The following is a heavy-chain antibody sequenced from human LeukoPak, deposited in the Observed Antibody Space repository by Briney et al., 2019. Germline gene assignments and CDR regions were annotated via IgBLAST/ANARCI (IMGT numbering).Heavy chain of an antibody. Sequence: SETLSLTCTVSGGSISSYYWSWIRQPPGKGLEWIGYIYYGGSTNYNPSLKSRVTISVDTSKNQLSLKLSPVTAADTAAYYCARSTIAAPHAFDIWGQGTMVTVSS. J-gene: IGHJ3*02. CDR1: GGSISSYY. CDR3: ARSTIAAPHAFDI. CDR2: IYYGGST. D-gene: IGHD6-6*01. V-gene: IGHV4-59*01.